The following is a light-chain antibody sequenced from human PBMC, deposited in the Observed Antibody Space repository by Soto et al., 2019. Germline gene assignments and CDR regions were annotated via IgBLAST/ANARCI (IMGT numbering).Light chain of an antibody. J-gene: IGKJ2*01. CDR3: QQYNNWPPMST. CDR2: GTS. Sequence: EIVMTQSPDTLSVSPGERATLSCRASQSVGSNVAWYQQRPGQAPRLLIHGTSTRADDVPARFSGTGSGTEFTLTISSLRPEDFVIYYCQQYNNWPPMSTFGQGTKLEMK. CDR1: QSVGSN. V-gene: IGKV3-15*01.